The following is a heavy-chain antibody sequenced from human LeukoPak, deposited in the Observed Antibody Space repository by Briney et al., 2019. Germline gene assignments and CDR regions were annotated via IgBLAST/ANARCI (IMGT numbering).Heavy chain of an antibody. Sequence: GGSLRLSCAASGFTFSDYYMSWIRQAPGKGLEWVSYISSSGSTIYYADSVKGRFTISRDNAKNSLYLQMNSLRAEDTAVYYCAGNGNIVVVPAAHAYYYYYMDVWGKGTTVTVSS. CDR3: AGNGNIVVVPAAHAYYYYYMDV. V-gene: IGHV3-11*04. CDR1: GFTFSDYY. D-gene: IGHD2-2*01. CDR2: ISSSGSTI. J-gene: IGHJ6*03.